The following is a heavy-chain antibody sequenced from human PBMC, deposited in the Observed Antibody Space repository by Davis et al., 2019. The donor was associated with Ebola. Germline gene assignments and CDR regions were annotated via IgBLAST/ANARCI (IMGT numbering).Heavy chain of an antibody. CDR2: ISSSSSYI. D-gene: IGHD2-8*02. V-gene: IGHV3-21*01. CDR1: GFTFSSYG. CDR3: ARAGDIVLVVYAIDYYYGMDV. J-gene: IGHJ6*02. Sequence: PGGSLRLSCAASGFTFSSYGMNWVRQAPGKGLEWVSSISSSSSYIYYADSVKGRFTISRDNAKNSLYLQMNSLRAEDTAVYYCARAGDIVLVVYAIDYYYGMDVWGQGTTVTVSS.